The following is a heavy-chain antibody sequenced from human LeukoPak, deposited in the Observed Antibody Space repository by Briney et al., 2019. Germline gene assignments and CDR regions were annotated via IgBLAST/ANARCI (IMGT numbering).Heavy chain of an antibody. CDR3: AKALPDGVVVPAAIGFDY. D-gene: IGHD2-2*02. CDR2: ISGSGGST. V-gene: IGHV3-23*01. J-gene: IGHJ4*02. Sequence: GGSLRLSCAASGFTFSSYSMNWVRQAPGKGLEWVSAISGSGGSTYYADSVKGRFTISRDNSKNTLYLQMNSLRAEDTAVYYCAKALPDGVVVPAAIGFDYWGQGTLVTVSS. CDR1: GFTFSSYS.